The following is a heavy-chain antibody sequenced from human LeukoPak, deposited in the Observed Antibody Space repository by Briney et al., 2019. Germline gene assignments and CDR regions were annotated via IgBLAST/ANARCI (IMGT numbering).Heavy chain of an antibody. D-gene: IGHD3-16*01. Sequence: ASVKVSCKASGYTFTGYYMHWVRQAPGPGLEWMGWINPNSGGTNYAQKFQGRVTMTRDTSLSTAYMELSRLRSDDTAVYYCARGGGGYQDAFDIWGQGTMVTVSS. CDR2: INPNSGGT. V-gene: IGHV1-2*02. CDR1: GYTFTGYY. J-gene: IGHJ3*02. CDR3: ARGGGGYQDAFDI.